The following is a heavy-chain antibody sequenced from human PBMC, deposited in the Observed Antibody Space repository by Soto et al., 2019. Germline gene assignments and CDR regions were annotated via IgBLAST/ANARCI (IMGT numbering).Heavy chain of an antibody. CDR1: GFTFSSYA. D-gene: IGHD1-7*01. V-gene: IGHV3-30-3*01. CDR3: GRTVTGTWAVHPLSEFDYGMDV. Sequence: QVQLVESGGGVVQPGRSLRLSCAASGFTFSSYAMHWVRQAPGKGLEWVAVISYDGSNKYYADSVKGRFTISRDNSKNTLYLKMNSLRAEDTAVYYCGRTVTGTWAVHPLSEFDYGMDVWGQGTTGTVSS. J-gene: IGHJ6*02. CDR2: ISYDGSNK.